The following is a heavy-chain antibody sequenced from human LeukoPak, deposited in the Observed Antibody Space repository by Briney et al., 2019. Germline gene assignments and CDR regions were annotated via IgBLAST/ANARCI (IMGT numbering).Heavy chain of an antibody. D-gene: IGHD3-16*02. CDR3: ARYVWGSYPTFEDY. CDR2: IYYSGST. V-gene: IGHV4-61*10. J-gene: IGHJ4*02. CDR1: GGSISSGSYY. Sequence: SETLSLTCTVSGGSISSGSYYWSWIRQPAGKGLEWIGYIYYSGSTNYNPSLRSRVTISIDTSKNQFSLKLSSVTAADTAVYYCARYVWGSYPTFEDYWGQGALVTVSS.